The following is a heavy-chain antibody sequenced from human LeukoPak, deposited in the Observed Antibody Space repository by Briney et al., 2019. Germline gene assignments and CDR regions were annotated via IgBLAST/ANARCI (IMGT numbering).Heavy chain of an antibody. Sequence: ASVKVSCKASGYTFTDYYMYWVRQAPGQGLEWMGWINPNSGGTNYAQKFQGRVTMTRDTSISTVYMELSRLRSDDTAVYYCARDLLGGYRWVYWGQGTLVTVSS. CDR3: ARDLLGGYRWVY. V-gene: IGHV1-2*02. CDR2: INPNSGGT. D-gene: IGHD5-12*01. J-gene: IGHJ4*02. CDR1: GYTFTDYY.